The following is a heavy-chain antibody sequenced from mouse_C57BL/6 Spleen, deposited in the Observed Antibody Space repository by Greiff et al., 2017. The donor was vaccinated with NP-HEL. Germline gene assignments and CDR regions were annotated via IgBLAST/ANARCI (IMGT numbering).Heavy chain of an antibody. J-gene: IGHJ1*03. D-gene: IGHD1-1*01. V-gene: IGHV14-2*01. CDR1: GFNIKDYY. CDR2: IDPEDGDT. CDR3: ARSAAEVARYFDV. Sequence: VQLQQSGAELVKPGASVKLSCTASGFNIKDYYMHWVKQRPEQGLEWIGRIDPEDGDTNYAPKFQGKATITADTSSNTAYLQLSSLTSEDTAVYYCARSAAEVARYFDVWGTGTTVTVSS.